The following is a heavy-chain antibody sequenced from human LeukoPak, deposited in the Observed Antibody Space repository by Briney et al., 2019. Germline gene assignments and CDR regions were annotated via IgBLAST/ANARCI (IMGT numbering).Heavy chain of an antibody. CDR1: GFTFSSYW. CDR3: ARHVAAAGTFDY. J-gene: IGHJ4*02. CDR2: INSDGSST. V-gene: IGHV3-74*01. Sequence: PGGSLRLSCAASGFTFSSYWMHWVRQAPGKGLVWVSRINSDGSSTSYADSVKGRFTISRDNAKNTLYLQMNSLRAEDTAVYYCARHVAAAGTFDYWGQGTLVTVSS. D-gene: IGHD6-13*01.